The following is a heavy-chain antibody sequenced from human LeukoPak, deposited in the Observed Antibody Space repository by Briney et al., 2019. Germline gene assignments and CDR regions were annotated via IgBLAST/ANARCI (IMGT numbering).Heavy chain of an antibody. Sequence: PSETLSLTCAVSGGSISSYYWSWIRQPPGKGLEWIGYIYYSGSTNYNPSLKSRVTISVDTSKNQFSLKLSSVTAADTAVYYCARATHDYGDYEEATFDAFDIWGQGTMVTVSS. CDR2: IYYSGST. CDR1: GGSISSYY. D-gene: IGHD4-17*01. J-gene: IGHJ3*02. V-gene: IGHV4-59*01. CDR3: ARATHDYGDYEEATFDAFDI.